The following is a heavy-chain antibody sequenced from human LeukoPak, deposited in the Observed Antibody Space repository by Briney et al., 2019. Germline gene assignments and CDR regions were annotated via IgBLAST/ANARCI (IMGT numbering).Heavy chain of an antibody. CDR2: IIPIFGTA. Sequence: ASVKVSCKASGGTFSSYAISWVRQAPGQGLEWMGGIIPIFGTANYAQKFQGRVTITADESTSTAYMELSSLRSEDTAIYYCASRLYCSNTRCRNFPFAYWGQGTLVTVSS. J-gene: IGHJ4*02. CDR3: ASRLYCSNTRCRNFPFAY. V-gene: IGHV1-69*13. D-gene: IGHD2-2*01. CDR1: GGTFSSYA.